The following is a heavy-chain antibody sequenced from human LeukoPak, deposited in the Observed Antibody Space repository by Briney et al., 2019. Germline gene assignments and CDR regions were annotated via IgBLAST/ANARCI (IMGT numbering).Heavy chain of an antibody. J-gene: IGHJ3*02. CDR2: MFYSGRT. CDR1: GGPITSHY. CDR3: ARHAYCGGDCFGGAFEI. V-gene: IGHV4-59*08. Sequence: SETLSLTCTVSGGPITSHYWSWIRQPPGKGLEWIGYMFYSGRTNYKPSLKSRVTISVDTSKKEFSLKLTSVTAADTAVYYCARHAYCGGDCFGGAFEIWGQGTVVTVSS. D-gene: IGHD2-21*02.